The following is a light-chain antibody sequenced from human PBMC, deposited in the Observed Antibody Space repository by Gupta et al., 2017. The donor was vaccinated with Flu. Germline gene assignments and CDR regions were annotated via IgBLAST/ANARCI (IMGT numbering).Light chain of an antibody. CDR3: QQENNWPGT. V-gene: IGKV3-15*01. J-gene: IGKJ1*01. CDR2: AAS. Sequence: PATLSVSPGEAATLSCRASQSIARNLAWYQHRPGQPPRLLIYAASTRATGIPARFSGNGSGTEFTLTISSLQSEDFAIYYCQQENNWPGTFGQGTKVEVK. CDR1: QSIARN.